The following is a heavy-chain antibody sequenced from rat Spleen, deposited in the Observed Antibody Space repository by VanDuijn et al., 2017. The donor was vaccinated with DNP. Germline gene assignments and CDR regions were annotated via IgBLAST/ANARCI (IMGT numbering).Heavy chain of an antibody. V-gene: IGHV2-30*01. Sequence: QVQLKESGPGLVQPSQTLSLACTVSGFSLTSHHVHWVRQPSGKGLEWMGIIGTGGTTEYNPICKSRLSISRDTPKSQVFLRMNSLQSEDTATYYCARDWDGYNIDYWGQGVMVTVSS. CDR2: IGTGGTT. CDR1: GFSLTSHH. J-gene: IGHJ2*01. D-gene: IGHD4-1*01. CDR3: ARDWDGYNIDY.